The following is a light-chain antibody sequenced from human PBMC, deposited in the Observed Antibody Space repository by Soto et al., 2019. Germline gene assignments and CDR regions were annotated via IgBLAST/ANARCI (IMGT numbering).Light chain of an antibody. CDR1: QSISSW. Sequence: DIQMTQSPSTLSASVGDRVTITCRASQSISSWLAWYQQKPGKAPKLLIYKASSLESGVPSRFSGSGSGTEFTLTISSLQSDDFAPYYCQQYNSYSLTFGGGTTVEIK. CDR2: KAS. CDR3: QQYNSYSLT. J-gene: IGKJ4*01. V-gene: IGKV1-5*03.